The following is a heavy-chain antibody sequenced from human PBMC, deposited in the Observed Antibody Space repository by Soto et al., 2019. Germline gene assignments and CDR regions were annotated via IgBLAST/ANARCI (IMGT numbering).Heavy chain of an antibody. CDR2: MNHNKSNT. D-gene: IGHD3-3*01. CDR3: VTGHWNYFDY. V-gene: IGHV3-30*02. CDR1: GYTFTSYD. J-gene: IGHJ4*02. Sequence: GASVKVSCKASGYTFTSYDLKWVRQAPGKGLEWMGWMNHNKSNTDYADSVKGRFSISRDNSQNTLYLKMNSLRGEDTAVYYCVTGHWNYFDYWGQGTLVTVSS.